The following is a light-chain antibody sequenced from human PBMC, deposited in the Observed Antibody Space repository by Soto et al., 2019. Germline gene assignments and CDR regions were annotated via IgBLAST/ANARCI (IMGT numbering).Light chain of an antibody. CDR2: GAS. CDR3: QQHNDWPPYT. J-gene: IGKJ2*01. V-gene: IGKV3-15*01. Sequence: EIVMTQSPATLSVSPGERATLSCRASQTVTGALAWYQQKPGQAPRLLLYGASTRATGVPDRFSGSGSGTDFTLTISSLQSEDFAVYYCQQHNDWPPYTFGQGTNVEIK. CDR1: QTVTGA.